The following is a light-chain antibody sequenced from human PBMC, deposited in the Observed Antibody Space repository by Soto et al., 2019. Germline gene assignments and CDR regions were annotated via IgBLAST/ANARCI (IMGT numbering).Light chain of an antibody. Sequence: EIVMTQSPATLSVSPGERATLSCRASQSVSSNLAWYQHKPGQAPRLLTYGASTRATGIPARFSGSGSGTEFTLTISSLQSEDFAVYYCQQYNNWPLGFTFGPGTKVDIK. CDR2: GAS. CDR1: QSVSSN. V-gene: IGKV3-15*01. J-gene: IGKJ3*01. CDR3: QQYNNWPLGFT.